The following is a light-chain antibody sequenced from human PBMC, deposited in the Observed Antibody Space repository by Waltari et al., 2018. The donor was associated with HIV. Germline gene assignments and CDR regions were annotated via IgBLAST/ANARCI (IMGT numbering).Light chain of an antibody. V-gene: IGLV1-40*01. CDR2: GNN. CDR1: SSNIGAGYD. CDR3: QSYDSSLSGWV. J-gene: IGLJ3*02. Sequence: PPSVSGAPGQRVTISCTGSSSNIGAGYDVHWYQQLPGTAPKLLIYGNNNRPSGVPDRFSGSKSGTSASLAITGLQAEDEADYYCQSYDSSLSGWVFGGGTKLTVL.